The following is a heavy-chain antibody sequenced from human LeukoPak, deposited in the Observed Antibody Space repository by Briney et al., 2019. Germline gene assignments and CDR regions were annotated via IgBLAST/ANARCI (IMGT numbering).Heavy chain of an antibody. V-gene: IGHV4-59*01. CDR3: ARWDFGYSYGYDY. Sequence: SETLSLTCTVSGGSISSYYWSWIRQPPGEGLEWIGYIYYSGSTNYNPSLKSRVTISVDTSKNQFSLKLSSVTAADTAVYYCARWDFGYSYGYDYWGQGTLVTVSS. J-gene: IGHJ4*02. D-gene: IGHD5-18*01. CDR2: IYYSGST. CDR1: GGSISSYY.